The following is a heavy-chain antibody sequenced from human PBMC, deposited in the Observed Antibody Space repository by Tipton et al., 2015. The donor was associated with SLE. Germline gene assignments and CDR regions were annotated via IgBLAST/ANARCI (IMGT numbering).Heavy chain of an antibody. Sequence: TLSLTCAVYGGSFSGYYGSWIRQPPGKGLEWIGEINHSGSTNYNPSLKSRVTISLDTSKNQFSLKMTSVTAADTAVYYCARGYSSSWYYYYYMDVWGSGTTVTVSS. CDR2: INHSGST. D-gene: IGHD6-13*01. CDR1: GGSFSGYY. V-gene: IGHV4-34*01. CDR3: ARGYSSSWYYYYYMDV. J-gene: IGHJ6*03.